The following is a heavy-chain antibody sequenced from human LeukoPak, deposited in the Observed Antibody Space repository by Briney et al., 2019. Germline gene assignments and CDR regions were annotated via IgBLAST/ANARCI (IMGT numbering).Heavy chain of an antibody. CDR2: ITGDGDGA. CDR3: AKESSSRGWYGPDY. CDR1: RFTFTRYA. D-gene: IGHD6-19*01. Sequence: GASLSLSCAASRFTFTRYAMTWVRQPPGRGLEWVSTITGDGDGAYYPDSVKGRFTTSRDNAKNTLYLQMNSRRADDTAVYYCAKESSSRGWYGPDYWGQGTLVTVSS. V-gene: IGHV3-23*01. J-gene: IGHJ4*02.